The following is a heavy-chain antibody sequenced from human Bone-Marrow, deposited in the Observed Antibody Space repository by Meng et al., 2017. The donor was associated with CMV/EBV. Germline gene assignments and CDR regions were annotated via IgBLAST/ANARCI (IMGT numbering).Heavy chain of an antibody. CDR1: GFTFSSYG. V-gene: IGHV3-30*02. CDR3: AKPVRRFLEGGDY. D-gene: IGHD3-3*01. CDR2: IRYDGSNK. Sequence: GGSLRLSCAASGFTFSSYGMHWVRQAPGKGLEWVAFIRYDGSNKYYADSVKGRFTISRDNSKNTLYLQMNSLRAEDTAVYYCAKPVRRFLEGGDYWGEGTLVTFSS. J-gene: IGHJ4*02.